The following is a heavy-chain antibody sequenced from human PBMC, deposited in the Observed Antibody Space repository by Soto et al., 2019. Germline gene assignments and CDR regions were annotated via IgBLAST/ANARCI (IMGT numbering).Heavy chain of an antibody. Sequence: PGGSLRLSGTASGFSFSNYGMHWVRQAPGKGLEWVALISYDGRNTYYVDSVDGRFSVSRDNSKNTVDLQMDSLRVEDTAVYYCARRRGGYSGYDKSYYYYGMDVWGQGTTVTVSS. V-gene: IGHV3-30*03. J-gene: IGHJ6*02. CDR1: GFSFSNYG. CDR3: ARRRGGYSGYDKSYYYYGMDV. D-gene: IGHD5-12*01. CDR2: ISYDGRNT.